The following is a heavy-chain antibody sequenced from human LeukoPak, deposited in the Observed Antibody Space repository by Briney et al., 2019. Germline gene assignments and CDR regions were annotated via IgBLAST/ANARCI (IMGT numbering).Heavy chain of an antibody. D-gene: IGHD3-22*01. CDR1: AFTFSSYW. J-gene: IGHJ3*02. V-gene: IGHV3-7*03. CDR3: ARDYYSYSRGSWAFDI. CDR2: IDQDGSEK. Sequence: PGGSLRLSCAASAFTFSSYWMSCVRQAPGNGLEWVANIDQDGSEKYYVGSMKGRITISRDTAKNSLYLQMNSLRAEDTAVYYCARDYYSYSRGSWAFDIWGHGTMVTVSS.